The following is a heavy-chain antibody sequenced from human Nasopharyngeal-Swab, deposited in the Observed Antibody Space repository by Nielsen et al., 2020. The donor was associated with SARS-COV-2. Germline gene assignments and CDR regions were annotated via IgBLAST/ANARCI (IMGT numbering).Heavy chain of an antibody. CDR2: ISYDGSNK. J-gene: IGHJ5*02. V-gene: IGHV3-33*06. Sequence: VRQAPGKGLEWVAVISYDGSNKYYADSVKGRFTISRDNSKNTMYLQLNSLRAEDTAMYYCAKDPGGGDGDHAVSWFDPWGQGTLVTVSS. CDR3: AKDPGGGDGDHAVSWFDP. D-gene: IGHD3-16*01.